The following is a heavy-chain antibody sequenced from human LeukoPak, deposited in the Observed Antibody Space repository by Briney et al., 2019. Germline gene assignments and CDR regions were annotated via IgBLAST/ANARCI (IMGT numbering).Heavy chain of an antibody. CDR3: ARAGWYYYYGMDV. V-gene: IGHV1-18*01. Sequence: ASVKVSCKASGYTFTSYGISWVRQAPGQGPGWMGWIAVYNGDTKFLQKFQGRVTLTTDASTNTAYMELRSLTSDDTAVYYCARAGWYYYYGMDVWGQGTTVTVSS. CDR1: GYTFTSYG. D-gene: IGHD6-19*01. J-gene: IGHJ6*02. CDR2: IAVYNGDT.